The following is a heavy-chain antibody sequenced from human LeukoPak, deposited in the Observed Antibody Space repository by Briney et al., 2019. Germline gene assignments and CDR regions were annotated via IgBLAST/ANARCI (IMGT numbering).Heavy chain of an antibody. V-gene: IGHV4-59*01. CDR3: ARETSQKGAHYMDV. J-gene: IGHJ6*03. D-gene: IGHD3-16*01. CDR2: IYYSGST. CDR1: GGPISSYY. Sequence: SETLSLTCTVSGGPISSYYWSWIRQPPRKGLEWIGYIYYSGSTNYNPSLKSRVTISVDTSKNQFSLKLTSVTAADTAVYYCARETSQKGAHYMDVWGKGTTVTISS.